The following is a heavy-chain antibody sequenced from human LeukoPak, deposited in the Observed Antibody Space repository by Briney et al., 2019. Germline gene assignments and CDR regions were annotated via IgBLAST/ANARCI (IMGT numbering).Heavy chain of an antibody. CDR1: GFTFSSYS. D-gene: IGHD2-2*01. V-gene: IGHV3-21*04. CDR2: ISSSSSYI. J-gene: IGHJ4*02. Sequence: GGSLRLSCAASGFTFSSYSMNWVRQAPGKGLEWVSSISSSSSYIYYADSVKGRFTISRDNSKNTLYLQMNSLRVDDTAVYYCAKDRVTYGEYQFDYWGQGTLVTVSS. CDR3: AKDRVTYGEYQFDY.